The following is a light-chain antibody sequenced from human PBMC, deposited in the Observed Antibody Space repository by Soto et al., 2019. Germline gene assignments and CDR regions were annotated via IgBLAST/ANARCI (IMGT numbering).Light chain of an antibody. CDR1: QSVSTNY. CDR3: HQYGSTTFT. J-gene: IGKJ3*01. V-gene: IGKV3-20*01. Sequence: EIVLTQSPGTLSLSPGDRATLSCRASQSVSTNYLGWYQQKLGQAPRLLIYGASSRATGIPDRFSGNGSGTDFTLTISRLEPEDFAVYYCHQYGSTTFTFGPGTKVDIK. CDR2: GAS.